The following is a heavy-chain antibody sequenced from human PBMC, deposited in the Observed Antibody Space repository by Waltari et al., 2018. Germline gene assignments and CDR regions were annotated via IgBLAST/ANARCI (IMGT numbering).Heavy chain of an antibody. CDR1: GFTFSSYG. D-gene: IGHD6-13*01. Sequence: QVQLVESGGGVVQPGRSLRLSCAASGFTFSSYGMHWVRQAPGKGLGWVAVIWYDEINKYYADSVKGRFTISRDNSKNTLYLQMNSLRAEDTAVYYCAKKAAGNYYFDYWGQGTLVTVSS. V-gene: IGHV3-33*06. J-gene: IGHJ4*02. CDR3: AKKAAGNYYFDY. CDR2: IWYDEINK.